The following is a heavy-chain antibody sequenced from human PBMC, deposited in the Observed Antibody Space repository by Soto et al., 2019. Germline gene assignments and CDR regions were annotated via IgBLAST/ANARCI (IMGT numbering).Heavy chain of an antibody. CDR3: ASRPPADTYVGVFDY. Sequence: GGSLRLSCAASGITFSNYWMSWVRQAPGKGLEWVASIKKDGSEKYYVGSVKGRFTISRDNTKNSLYLEMKSLRVEDTAFYYCASRPPADTYVGVFDYWSQGALVTVSS. CDR2: IKKDGSEK. J-gene: IGHJ4*02. V-gene: IGHV3-7*02. D-gene: IGHD3-3*01. CDR1: GITFSNYW.